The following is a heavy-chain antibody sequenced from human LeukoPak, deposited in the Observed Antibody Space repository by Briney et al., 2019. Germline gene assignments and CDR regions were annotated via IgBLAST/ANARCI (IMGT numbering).Heavy chain of an antibody. CDR3: ARYDSSFGYFQH. V-gene: IGHV3-66*01. CDR1: GFTVSSNY. J-gene: IGHJ1*01. CDR2: IYSGGST. Sequence: GGSLRLSCAASGFTVSSNYMSWVRQAPGKGLEWVSVIYSGGSTYYADSVKGRFTISRDNSKNTLYLQMNSLRAEDTAVYYCARYDSSFGYFQHWGQGTLVTVSS. D-gene: IGHD3-22*01.